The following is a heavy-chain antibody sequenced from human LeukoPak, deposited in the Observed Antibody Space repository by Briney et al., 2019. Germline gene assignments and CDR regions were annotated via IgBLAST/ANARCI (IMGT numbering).Heavy chain of an antibody. CDR3: ARENSSGWYAPAAKLDY. J-gene: IGHJ4*02. D-gene: IGHD6-19*01. CDR2: IIPILGIA. V-gene: IGHV1-69*04. Sequence: SVKVSCKASGGTFSSYAISWVRQAPGQGLEWMGRIIPILGIANYAQKFQGRVTITADKSTSTAYMELSSLRSEDTAVYYCARENSSGWYAPAAKLDYWGQGTLVTVSS. CDR1: GGTFSSYA.